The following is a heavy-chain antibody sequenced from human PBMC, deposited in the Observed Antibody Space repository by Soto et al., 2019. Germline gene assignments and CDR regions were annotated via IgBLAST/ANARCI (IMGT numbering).Heavy chain of an antibody. Sequence: SETLSLTCTVSGGSISSYYWSWIRQPPGKGLEWIGYIYYSGSTNYNPSLKSRVTISVDTSKNQFSLKLSSVTAADTAVYYCARVVSNYYYYMDVWGKGTTVTVSS. V-gene: IGHV4-59*01. CDR3: ARVVSNYYYYMDV. D-gene: IGHD3-10*01. CDR2: IYYSGST. J-gene: IGHJ6*03. CDR1: GGSISSYY.